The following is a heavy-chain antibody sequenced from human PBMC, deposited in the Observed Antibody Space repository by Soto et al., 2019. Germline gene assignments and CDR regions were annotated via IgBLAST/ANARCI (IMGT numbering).Heavy chain of an antibody. J-gene: IGHJ3*02. Sequence: QVQLVESGGGVVQPGRSLRLSCAASGFTFSSYGMHWVRQAPGKGLEWVAVISYAGSNKYYAYSVKGRFTISRDNSKYTLYLQMNSLRAEDTAVYYCAKDPYEGWLQLKDSWAFDIWGQVTMVTVSS. D-gene: IGHD5-12*01. CDR1: GFTFSSYG. CDR2: ISYAGSNK. V-gene: IGHV3-30*18. CDR3: AKDPYEGWLQLKDSWAFDI.